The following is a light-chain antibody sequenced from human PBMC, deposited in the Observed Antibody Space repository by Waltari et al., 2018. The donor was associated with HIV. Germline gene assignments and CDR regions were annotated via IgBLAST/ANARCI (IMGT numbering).Light chain of an antibody. CDR3: QQSYSTPLT. CDR2: GAS. CDR1: QTIETY. Sequence: EIQLTQSPSSLSASRGDKVTISCRASQTIETYLNWYHQKPGKAPNLLIHGASSLQSGVPSRFSGSGSGTQFTLTSSSLQPEDCGIYYCQQSYSTPLTFGGGTKL. J-gene: IGKJ4*01. V-gene: IGKV1-39*01.